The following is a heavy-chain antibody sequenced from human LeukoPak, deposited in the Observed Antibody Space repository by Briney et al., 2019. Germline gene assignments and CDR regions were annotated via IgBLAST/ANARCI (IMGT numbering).Heavy chain of an antibody. CDR3: ASQLRFWGDYYMDV. J-gene: IGHJ6*03. CDR2: IFSGGDT. V-gene: IGHV3-53*01. D-gene: IGHD3-3*01. Sequence: GGSLRLSCAASGLTVSSNYMSWVRQAPGKGLERVSVIFSGGDTYYADSVKGRFSISRDSSKNTLYLQMNSLRAEDTAAYYCASQLRFWGDYYMDVWGKGTTVTVSS. CDR1: GLTVSSNY.